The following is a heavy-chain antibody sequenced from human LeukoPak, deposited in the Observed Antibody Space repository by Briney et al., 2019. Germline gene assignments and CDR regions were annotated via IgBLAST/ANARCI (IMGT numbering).Heavy chain of an antibody. V-gene: IGHV3-74*01. Sequence: GSLRLSCAASRFTFSSYWMHWVRQAPGKGLVWVSRINSDGSTTSYADSVKGRFTISRDNAKNTLYLQMNSLRAEDTAVYYCARSAWVDCFDYWGQGTLVTVSS. D-gene: IGHD2-15*01. CDR2: INSDGSTT. CDR1: RFTFSSYW. CDR3: ARSAWVDCFDY. J-gene: IGHJ4*02.